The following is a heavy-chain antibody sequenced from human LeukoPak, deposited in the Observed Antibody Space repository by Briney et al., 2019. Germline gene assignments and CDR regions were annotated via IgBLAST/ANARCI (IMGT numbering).Heavy chain of an antibody. CDR2: ISYDGGKK. Sequence: GGSLRLSCEAAGFTFSTYGMHWVRQAPGKGLGWVALISYDGGKKYYADSVKGRFTISRDNSKNTLYLQTNSLIPDDTAVYYCAKGKQQWWTFDALDIWGQGTTVTVSS. D-gene: IGHD5-18*01. CDR1: GFTFSTYG. V-gene: IGHV3-30*18. J-gene: IGHJ3*02. CDR3: AKGKQQWWTFDALDI.